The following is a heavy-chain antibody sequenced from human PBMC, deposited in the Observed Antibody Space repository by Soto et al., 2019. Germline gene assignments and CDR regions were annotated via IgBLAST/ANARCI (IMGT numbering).Heavy chain of an antibody. CDR1: GYTFINYG. V-gene: IGHV1-18*04. Sequence: QVQLVQSGGEVKKPGASVKVSCKTSGYTFINYGITWVRQAPGHGLEWMGWISTFNGNTNYAQKFQGRVTTTRDTSTTTAYMELRTLRSDDTAMYYCTTENTGTRPTVALDFWGQGTLVTVSS. CDR2: ISTFNGNT. D-gene: IGHD6-19*01. J-gene: IGHJ4*02. CDR3: TTENTGTRPTVALDF.